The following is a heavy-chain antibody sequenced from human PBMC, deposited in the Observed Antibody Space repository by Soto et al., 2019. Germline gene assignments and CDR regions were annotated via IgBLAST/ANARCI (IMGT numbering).Heavy chain of an antibody. CDR1: GFTVSNNY. J-gene: IGHJ5*02. V-gene: IGHV3-66*01. CDR3: TRGPGTTPGGNP. CDR2: IYSGGST. Sequence: DVQLVESGGGLVQPGGSLRLSCAVSGFTVSNNYMSWVRQAPGKGLEWVSLIYSGGSTYYADSVKGRFTISRDNSKNTLYLQMNSLRAEDKAVYYCTRGPGTTPGGNPWGQGTLVTVSS. D-gene: IGHD1-1*01.